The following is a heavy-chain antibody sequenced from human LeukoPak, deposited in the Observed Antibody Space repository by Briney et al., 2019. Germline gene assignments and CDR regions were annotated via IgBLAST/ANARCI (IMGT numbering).Heavy chain of an antibody. CDR2: IYYSGST. V-gene: IGHV4-59*01. CDR3: ARYYDRSGYWSTPHFDY. D-gene: IGHD3-22*01. CDR1: GGSISGYY. Sequence: SETLSLTCTVSGGSISGYYWSWIRQPPGKGLEWIGYIYYSGSTNYNPSLKSRVTISVDTSKNQFSLKLSSVTAADTAVYYCARYYDRSGYWSTPHFDYWGQGTLVTVSS. J-gene: IGHJ4*02.